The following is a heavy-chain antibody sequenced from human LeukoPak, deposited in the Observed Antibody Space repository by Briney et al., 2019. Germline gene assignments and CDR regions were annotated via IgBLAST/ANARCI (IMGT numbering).Heavy chain of an antibody. CDR2: IYHSGST. Sequence: PSETPSLTCAVSGGSISSSNWWSWVRQPPGKGLEWIGEIYHSGSTNYNPSLKSRVTISVDKSKNQFSLKLSSVTAADTAVYYCASLIAVAGIGSFDYWGQGTLVTVSS. D-gene: IGHD6-19*01. CDR1: GGSISSSNW. CDR3: ASLIAVAGIGSFDY. J-gene: IGHJ4*02. V-gene: IGHV4-4*02.